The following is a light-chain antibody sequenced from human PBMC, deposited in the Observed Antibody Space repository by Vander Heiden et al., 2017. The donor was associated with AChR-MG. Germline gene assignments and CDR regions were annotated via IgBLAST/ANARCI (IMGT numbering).Light chain of an antibody. J-gene: IGKJ2*03. CDR3: QQDKSYPYS. CDR1: QSISNW. CDR2: KAS. Sequence: DIQMTQPPSTLSASVGDRVTITCRASQSISNWLAWYQQKPGKAPKLLIYKASSLETGVPSRFSGSGSGTEFTLTISSLQPDDSATYYCQQDKSYPYSFGQGTKLEIK. V-gene: IGKV1-5*03.